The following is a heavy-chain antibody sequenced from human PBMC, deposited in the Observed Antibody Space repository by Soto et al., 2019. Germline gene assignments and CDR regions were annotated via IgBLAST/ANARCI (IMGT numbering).Heavy chain of an antibody. J-gene: IGHJ3*02. V-gene: IGHV3-15*01. CDR3: TTARGEVGATAFDI. Sequence: GGSLRLSCAASGFTFSNAWMSWVRQAPGKGLEWVGRIKSKTDGGTTDYAAPVKGRFTISRDDSKNTLYLQINSLKTEDTAVYYCTTARGEVGATAFDIWGKGTMVTVS. CDR2: IKSKTDGGTT. D-gene: IGHD1-26*01. CDR1: GFTFSNAW.